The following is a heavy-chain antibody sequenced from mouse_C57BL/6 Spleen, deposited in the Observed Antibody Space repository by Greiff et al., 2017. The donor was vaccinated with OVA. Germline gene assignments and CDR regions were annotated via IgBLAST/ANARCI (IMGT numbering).Heavy chain of an antibody. D-gene: IGHD4-1*01. CDR3: GTGTREYYFDY. CDR1: GYTFTSYW. Sequence: QVQLQQPGAELVKPGASVTLSCKASGYTFTSYWMQWVKQRPGQGLEWIGVIDPSDSSTNYNQKFMGKATLSVDTSSSTAYMVLSSLTSEDSAVYYCGTGTREYYFDYGGQGTTRTVSS. J-gene: IGHJ2*01. V-gene: IGHV1-50*01. CDR2: IDPSDSST.